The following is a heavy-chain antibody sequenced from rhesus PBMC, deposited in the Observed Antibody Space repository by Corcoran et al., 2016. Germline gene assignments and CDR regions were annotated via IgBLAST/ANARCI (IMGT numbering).Heavy chain of an antibody. CDR3: ARGESYSSGPVY. CDR1: GVTFGSYA. D-gene: IGHD6-31*01. Sequence: QVQLVQSGAEVKKPGASVKVSCKASGVTFGSYAISWVRQAPGQGLEWMGVIIPLVGITNHAEKFQGRGTITADTATSKAYMERSSLRFEDTAVYYCARGESYSSGPVYWGRGVLVTVSS. J-gene: IGHJ4*01. CDR2: IIPLVGIT. V-gene: IGHV1-198*02.